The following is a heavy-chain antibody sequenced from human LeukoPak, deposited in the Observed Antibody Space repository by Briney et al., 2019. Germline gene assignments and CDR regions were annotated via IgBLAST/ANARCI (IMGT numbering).Heavy chain of an antibody. CDR1: GDHVYTNKAP. D-gene: IGHD6-13*01. V-gene: IGHV6-1*01. Sequence: PSQTLSLTCALSGDHVYTNKAPWHWIRQSPSRGLEWLGRTYYRSQWYNDYAVSVKSRITITPDTSTNQFSRHLNSVTPDDTAVYYCVRLVGNSWLDYWGQGTLVTVSS. CDR3: VRLVGNSWLDY. J-gene: IGHJ4*02. CDR2: TYYRSQWYN.